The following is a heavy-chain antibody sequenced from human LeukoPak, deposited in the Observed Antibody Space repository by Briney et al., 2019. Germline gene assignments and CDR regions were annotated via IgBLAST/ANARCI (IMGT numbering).Heavy chain of an antibody. V-gene: IGHV5-51*01. CDR2: IYPGDSDT. J-gene: IGHJ6*02. CDR1: GYSFPNYW. CDR3: ASARDGGHYYYYYGMDV. D-gene: IGHD4-23*01. Sequence: GESLKISCKGSGYSFPNYWIAWVRQMPGKGLEWMGIIYPGDSDTRYSPSFQGQVTISADKSISTAYLQWSSLKASDTAMYYCASARDGGHYYYYYGMDVWGQGTTVTVSS.